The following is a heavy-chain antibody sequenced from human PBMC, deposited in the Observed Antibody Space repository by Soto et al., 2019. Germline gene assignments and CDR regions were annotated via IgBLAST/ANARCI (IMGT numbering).Heavy chain of an antibody. Sequence: ASVKVSCKASGYTFTSYDINWVRQATGQGLEWMGWMNPNSGNTGYAQKFQGRVTMTRNTSISTAYMELSSLRSEDTAVYYCARVDDCSSTSCYVSRYWGQGTLVTVSS. CDR3: ARVDDCSSTSCYVSRY. D-gene: IGHD2-2*01. V-gene: IGHV1-8*01. CDR1: GYTFTSYD. CDR2: MNPNSGNT. J-gene: IGHJ4*02.